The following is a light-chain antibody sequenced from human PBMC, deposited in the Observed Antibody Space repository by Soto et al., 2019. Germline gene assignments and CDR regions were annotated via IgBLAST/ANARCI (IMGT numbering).Light chain of an antibody. CDR2: DVN. Sequence: QSVLTQPPSASGSPGQSVTISCTGTXSDVGAYDYVSWYQQHTGKAPKLTIYDVNKRPSGVPDRFSGSKSGNTASLTVSGLQAEDEADYYCSSYAGSNNLIFGGGTKLTVL. CDR1: XSDVGAYDY. V-gene: IGLV2-8*01. J-gene: IGLJ2*01. CDR3: SSYAGSNNLI.